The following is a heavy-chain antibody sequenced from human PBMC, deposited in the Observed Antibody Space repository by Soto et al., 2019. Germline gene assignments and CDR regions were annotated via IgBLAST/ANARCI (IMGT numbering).Heavy chain of an antibody. CDR2: TYHSGST. D-gene: IGHD3-10*01. CDR1: GGSISSSNW. CDR3: ARVGLYGPIDY. J-gene: IGHJ4*02. Sequence: SETLSLTCAVSGGSISSSNWWSWVRQPPGEGLEWIGETYHSGSTNCNPSLKSRVTISVDRSKNQFSLKLSSVTAADTAVYYCARVGLYGPIDYWRQGTLVTVSS. V-gene: IGHV4-4*02.